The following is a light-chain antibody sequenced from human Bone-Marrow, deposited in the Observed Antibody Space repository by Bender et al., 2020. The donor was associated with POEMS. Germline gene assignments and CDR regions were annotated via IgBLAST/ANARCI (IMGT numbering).Light chain of an antibody. CDR3: QAWDSGSVF. V-gene: IGLV3-1*01. Sequence: SYELTQPPSVSVSPGQTATITCSGDKLGDKYVSWYQQMPGQSPVLVIYRDNQRPSGIPKRFSGSNSGNTATLTIGETQPTDEGDYYCQAWDSGSVFFGGGAKLTVL. J-gene: IGLJ2*01. CDR2: RDN. CDR1: KLGDKY.